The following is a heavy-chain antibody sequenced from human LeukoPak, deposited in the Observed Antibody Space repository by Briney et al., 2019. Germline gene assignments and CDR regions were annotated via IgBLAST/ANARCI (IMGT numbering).Heavy chain of an antibody. CDR1: GYSFTSYW. D-gene: IGHD6-19*01. V-gene: IGHV5-51*01. Sequence: GESLKISCKGSGYSFTSYWIGWVRQMPGKGLEWMGIIYPGDYDTRYSPSFQGQVTISADKSISTAYLQWSSLKASDTAMYYCARTPYSSGWYAAFDIWGQGTMVTVSS. CDR2: IYPGDYDT. CDR3: ARTPYSSGWYAAFDI. J-gene: IGHJ3*02.